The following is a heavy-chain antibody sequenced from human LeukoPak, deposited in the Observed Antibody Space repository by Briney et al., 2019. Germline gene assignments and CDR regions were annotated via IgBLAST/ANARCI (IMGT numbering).Heavy chain of an antibody. CDR2: ISAYNGNT. Sequence: ASVKVSCKASGYTFTSYGISWVRQAPGQGLEWMGWISAYNGNTNYAQKLQGRVTMATDTSTSTAYMELRSLRSDDTAVYYCARSPFEYDMYYFDYWGQGTLVTVSS. J-gene: IGHJ4*02. CDR3: ARSPFEYDMYYFDY. D-gene: IGHD3-9*01. CDR1: GYTFTSYG. V-gene: IGHV1-18*01.